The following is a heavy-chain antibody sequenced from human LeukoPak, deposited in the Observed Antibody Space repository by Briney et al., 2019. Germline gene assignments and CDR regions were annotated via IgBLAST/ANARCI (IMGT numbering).Heavy chain of an antibody. J-gene: IGHJ6*02. D-gene: IGHD1-26*01. CDR1: GFTVSSNY. Sequence: GGSLRLSCAASGFTVSSNYMSWVRQAPGKGLEWVSVIYSGGSTYYADSVKGRFTISRDNSKNTLYLQMNSLRAEDTAVYYCARSIVGASYYYYYGMDVWGQGTTVTVSS. V-gene: IGHV3-66*01. CDR3: ARSIVGASYYYYYGMDV. CDR2: IYSGGST.